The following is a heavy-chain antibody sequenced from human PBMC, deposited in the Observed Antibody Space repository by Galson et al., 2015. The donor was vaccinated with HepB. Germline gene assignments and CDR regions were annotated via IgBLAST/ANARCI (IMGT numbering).Heavy chain of an antibody. J-gene: IGHJ3*02. CDR3: AREGTTVTPYDAFDI. Sequence: SLRLSCAASGFTFSRYWMSWVRQAPGKGLEWVANIKEDGSEKNFVDSVKGRFIISRDNAKNSMYLQMNSLRVEDTAIYYCAREGTTVTPYDAFDIWGQGTMVTVSS. D-gene: IGHD4-17*01. CDR2: IKEDGSEK. CDR1: GFTFSRYW. V-gene: IGHV3-7*03.